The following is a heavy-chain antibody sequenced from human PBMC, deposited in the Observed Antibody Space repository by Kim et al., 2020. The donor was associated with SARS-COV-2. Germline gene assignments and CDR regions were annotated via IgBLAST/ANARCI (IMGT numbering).Heavy chain of an antibody. V-gene: IGHV1-18*01. J-gene: IGHJ4*02. CDR3: ARLGGEVYAKLIDY. D-gene: IGHD2-8*01. Sequence: AQKLQGRGTMTTDTSTSTAYMELRSLRSDDTAVYYCARLGGEVYAKLIDYWGQGTLVTVSS.